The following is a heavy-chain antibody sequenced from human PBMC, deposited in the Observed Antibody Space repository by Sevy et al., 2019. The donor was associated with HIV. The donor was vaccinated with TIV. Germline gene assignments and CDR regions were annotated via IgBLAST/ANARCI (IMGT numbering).Heavy chain of an antibody. CDR2: MNTNTGNT. Sequence: VKVSCEASGFNFRSYDIYWVRQAPGQGLEWMGWMNTNTGNTGFAQKFQGRVTMTRNSSISTAYMELSNLRSEDTAVYYCARVSGWHLRYGLDVWGQGTTVTVSS. V-gene: IGHV1-8*02. D-gene: IGHD6-19*01. J-gene: IGHJ6*02. CDR1: GFNFRSYD. CDR3: ARVSGWHLRYGLDV.